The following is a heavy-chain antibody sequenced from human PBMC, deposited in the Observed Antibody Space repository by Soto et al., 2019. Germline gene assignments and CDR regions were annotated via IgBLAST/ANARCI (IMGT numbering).Heavy chain of an antibody. D-gene: IGHD6-6*01. CDR2: ISSNEVGT. CDR1: GFTLSGYA. CDR3: ARRARPDFYYMDV. Sequence: EVQLAESGGGLAQPGGSLRLSCAASGFTLSGYAMDWVRQAPGKGLEYVSGISSNEVGTYYANSVQGRFTISRDNSKNPVYLQMGSLRPEDMAVYYCARRARPDFYYMDVWGKGTTVTVSS. J-gene: IGHJ6*03. V-gene: IGHV3-64*01.